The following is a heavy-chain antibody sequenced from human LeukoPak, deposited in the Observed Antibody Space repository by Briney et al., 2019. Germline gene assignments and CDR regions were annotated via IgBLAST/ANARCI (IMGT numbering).Heavy chain of an antibody. V-gene: IGHV4-34*01. CDR3: AREIVVVSPDAFDI. CDR2: INHSGST. CDR1: GGSFSGYY. Sequence: PSETLSLTCAVYGGSFSGYYWSWIRQPPGKGLEWIGEINHSGSTNYNPSLKSRVTISVDTSKNQFSLKQSSVTAADTAVYYCAREIVVVSPDAFDIWGQGTMVTVSS. D-gene: IGHD3-22*01. J-gene: IGHJ3*02.